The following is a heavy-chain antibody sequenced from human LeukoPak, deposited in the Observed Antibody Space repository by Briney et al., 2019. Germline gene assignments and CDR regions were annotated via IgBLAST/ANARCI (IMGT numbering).Heavy chain of an antibody. Sequence: GGSLRLSCAASGFTVSSNYMSWVRQAPGKGLEWVSVIYSGGSTYYADSVKGRFTISRDNSKDTLYLQMNGLRAEDTAVYYCAGSSYGENWFDPWGQGTLVTVSS. V-gene: IGHV3-53*01. D-gene: IGHD5-18*01. CDR2: IYSGGST. J-gene: IGHJ5*02. CDR3: AGSSYGENWFDP. CDR1: GFTVSSNY.